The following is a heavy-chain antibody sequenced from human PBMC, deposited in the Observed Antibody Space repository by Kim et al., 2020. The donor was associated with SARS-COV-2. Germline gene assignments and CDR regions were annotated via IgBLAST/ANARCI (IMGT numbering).Heavy chain of an antibody. V-gene: IGHV3-21*01. J-gene: IGHJ6*02. Sequence: DAYSVKVRFTISRDNANNSLYLQLNSLGAEDTAVYYCARKTDYYYGMDVWGQGTTVTVSS. CDR3: ARKTDYYYGMDV.